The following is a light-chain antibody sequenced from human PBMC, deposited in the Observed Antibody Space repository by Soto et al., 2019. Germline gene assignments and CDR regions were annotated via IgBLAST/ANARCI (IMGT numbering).Light chain of an antibody. V-gene: IGKV3D-20*02. J-gene: IGKJ5*01. Sequence: EIVLTQSPGTLSLSPGERATLSCRASQSVSSSYLAWYQQKPGQAPRLVIYGASSRASGIPDRFSGSGSGTDFTLTISRLEPEDFALYYCQQRADWPITFGPGTRLEIK. CDR3: QQRADWPIT. CDR2: GAS. CDR1: QSVSSSY.